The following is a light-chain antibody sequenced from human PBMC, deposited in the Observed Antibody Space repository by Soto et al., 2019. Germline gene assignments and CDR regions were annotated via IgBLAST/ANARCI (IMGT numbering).Light chain of an antibody. CDR3: SSYTSTITPYV. Sequence: QSVLTQPACVSGSPGQSITISCTGTSNDVGGYKYVSWYQQHPGKAPKLMIYEVTNRPSGVSNRFSGSKSGNTASLTISGLQAEDEADYYCSSYTSTITPYVFGTGTKVTVL. CDR1: SNDVGGYKY. CDR2: EVT. V-gene: IGLV2-14*01. J-gene: IGLJ1*01.